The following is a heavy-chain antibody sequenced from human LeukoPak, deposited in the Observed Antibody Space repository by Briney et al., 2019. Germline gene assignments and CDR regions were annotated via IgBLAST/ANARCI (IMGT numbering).Heavy chain of an antibody. CDR2: IKIDGSGT. Sequence: PGGSLRLSCVASGLTFSSYGMHWVRQAPGKGLVWVSRIKIDGSGTGYADSVKGRFTISRDNAKNTLYLQMNSLRADDTAVYYCARDSTVSDFDYWGQGTLVTVSS. J-gene: IGHJ4*02. D-gene: IGHD4-17*01. CDR3: ARDSTVSDFDY. CDR1: GLTFSSYG. V-gene: IGHV3-74*01.